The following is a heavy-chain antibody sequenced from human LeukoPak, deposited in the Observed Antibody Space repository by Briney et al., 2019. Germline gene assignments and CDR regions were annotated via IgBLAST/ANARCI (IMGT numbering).Heavy chain of an antibody. D-gene: IGHD2-2*01. CDR2: INHSGST. CDR3: ARSAAHGVLVSPNWFDP. Sequence: SETLSLTCAVYGGSFSGYYWSWIRQPPGKGLEWIGEINHSGSTNYNPSLKSRVTISVDTSKNQFSLKLSSVTAADTAVYYWARSAAHGVLVSPNWFDPWGQGTLVTVSS. CDR1: GGSFSGYY. V-gene: IGHV4-34*01. J-gene: IGHJ5*02.